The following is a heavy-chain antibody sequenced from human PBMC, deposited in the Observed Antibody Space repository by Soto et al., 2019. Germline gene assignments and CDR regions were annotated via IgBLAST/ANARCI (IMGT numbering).Heavy chain of an antibody. Sequence: ASVKVSCKASGYTFTSYAMHWVRQAPGQRLEWMGWINTGNGNTKYSQKFQGRVTITRDTSASTAYMELSSLRSEDTAVYYCARDRGRVIQNPYGMDVWGQGTTVTVSS. CDR2: INTGNGNT. D-gene: IGHD2-21*01. CDR1: GYTFTSYA. V-gene: IGHV1-3*04. CDR3: ARDRGRVIQNPYGMDV. J-gene: IGHJ6*02.